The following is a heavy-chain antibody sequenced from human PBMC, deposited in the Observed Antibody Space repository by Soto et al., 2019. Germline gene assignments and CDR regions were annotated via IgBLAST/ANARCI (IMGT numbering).Heavy chain of an antibody. V-gene: IGHV3-7*01. Sequence: GGSLRLSCSASGFIFRKYWMAWIRQAPGKGLEWVATIKLDGREKNYLDSVQGRFTISRDDAGDSMSLQMSSLRREDTAVYFCVRELDGYGHFDYWGLGTPVTVSS. J-gene: IGHJ4*02. CDR3: VRELDGYGHFDY. CDR2: IKLDGREK. CDR1: GFIFRKYW. D-gene: IGHD1-1*01.